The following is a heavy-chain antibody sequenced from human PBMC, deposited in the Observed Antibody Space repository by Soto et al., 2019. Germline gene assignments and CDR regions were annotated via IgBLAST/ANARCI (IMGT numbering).Heavy chain of an antibody. CDR1: GGSISSSSYY. CDR2: IYYSGST. CDR3: AIKITTGYYFDY. V-gene: IGHV4-39*07. J-gene: IGHJ4*02. Sequence: SETLSLTCTVSGGSISSSSYYWGWIRQPPGKGLEWIGSIYYSGSTYYNPSLKSRVTISIDTSKNQFSLKLSSVAAADTAVYYCAIKITTGYYFDYWGQGTLVTVSS. D-gene: IGHD4-4*01.